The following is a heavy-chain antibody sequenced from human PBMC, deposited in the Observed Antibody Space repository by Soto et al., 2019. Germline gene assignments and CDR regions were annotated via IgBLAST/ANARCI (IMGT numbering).Heavy chain of an antibody. CDR2: INPNSGGT. Sequence: VRQAPGQGLEWMGWINPNSGGTNYAQKFQGRVTMTRDTSISTAYMELSRLRSDDTAVYYCARVTKEFRWFDPWGQRNFVSGSS. CDR3: ARVTKEFRWFDP. V-gene: IGHV1-2*02. J-gene: IGHJ5*02. D-gene: IGHD2-8*01.